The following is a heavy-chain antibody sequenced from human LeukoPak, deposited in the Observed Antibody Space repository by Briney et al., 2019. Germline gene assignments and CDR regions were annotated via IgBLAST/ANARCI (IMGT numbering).Heavy chain of an antibody. CDR3: ARRARTSPYFQY. V-gene: IGHV5-51*01. Sequence: GESLKISCKSSGDNLTSNWVAWVRQMPGKGLEWMGIISIGDSDTRYSPSFQGQVTLSADKSISTAYLQWSSLKASDSATYFCARRARTSPYFQYWGQGTLVIVSS. CDR2: ISIGDSDT. J-gene: IGHJ1*01. D-gene: IGHD1-1*01. CDR1: GDNLTSNW.